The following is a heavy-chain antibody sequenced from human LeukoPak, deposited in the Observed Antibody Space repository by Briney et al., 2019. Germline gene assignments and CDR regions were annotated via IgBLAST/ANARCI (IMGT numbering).Heavy chain of an antibody. D-gene: IGHD6-13*01. V-gene: IGHV1-69*06. CDR3: ALPSWEGIAAAGTVTWFDP. J-gene: IGHJ5*02. Sequence: ASVKVSCKASGGTCSSYAISWVRQAPGQGLEWMGRIIPIFGTANYAQKFQGRVTITADKSTSTAYMELSSLRSEDTAVYYCALPSWEGIAAAGTVTWFDPWGQGTLVTVSS. CDR2: IIPIFGTA. CDR1: GGTCSSYA.